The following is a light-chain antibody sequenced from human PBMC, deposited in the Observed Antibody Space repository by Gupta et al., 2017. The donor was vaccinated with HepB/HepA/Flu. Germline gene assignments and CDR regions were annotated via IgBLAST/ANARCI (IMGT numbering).Light chain of an antibody. CDR1: QTIANY. CDR3: KQTYSGHT. Sequence: DIRMAQSPSSLSASLGDRVTITCRASQTIANYLNWYQHKPGKAPKLLIYAASSLQSGVPSRFSGSGSGTDFTLTISRLQPEDFAVYYCKQTYSGHTFGGGTRVESK. J-gene: IGKJ4*01. CDR2: AAS. V-gene: IGKV1-39*01.